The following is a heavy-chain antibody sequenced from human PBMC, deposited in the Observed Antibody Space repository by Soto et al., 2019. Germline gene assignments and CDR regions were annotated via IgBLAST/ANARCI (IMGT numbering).Heavy chain of an antibody. CDR3: ASTSQWDYYYYYGMDV. CDR1: GYSFTSYW. V-gene: IGHV5-51*01. CDR2: IYPGDSDT. D-gene: IGHD2-8*01. J-gene: IGHJ6*02. Sequence: PGESLKISCKCSGYSFTSYWIGLVRQMPGKGLEWMGIIYPGDSDTRYSPSFQGQVTISADKSISTAYLQWSSLKASDTAMYYCASTSQWDYYYYYGMDVWGQGTTVTVSS.